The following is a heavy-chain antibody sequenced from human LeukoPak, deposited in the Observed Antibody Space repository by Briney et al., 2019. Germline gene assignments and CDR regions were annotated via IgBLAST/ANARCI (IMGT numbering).Heavy chain of an antibody. Sequence: PGGSLRLSCAASGFTFSSYAMHWVRQAPGKGLEWVSYIRSSGRTIYYADSVKGRFTISRDNAKNSLYLQMNSLRAEDTAVYYCARVMVGEGYDAFYIWGEGETVTASS. J-gene: IGHJ3*02. CDR2: IRSSGRTI. D-gene: IGHD3-10*01. CDR1: GFTFSSYA. CDR3: ARVMVGEGYDAFYI. V-gene: IGHV3-48*03.